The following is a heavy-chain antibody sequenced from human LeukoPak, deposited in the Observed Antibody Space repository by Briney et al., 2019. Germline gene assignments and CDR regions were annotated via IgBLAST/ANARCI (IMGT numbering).Heavy chain of an antibody. J-gene: IGHJ4*02. CDR3: AKDYFSSSYFDY. CDR2: IHYDGSNK. CDR1: GFTFSTYG. V-gene: IGHV3-30*02. Sequence: GGSLRLSCAASGFTFSTYGTHWVRLAPGKGLEWVTFIHYDGSNKYYADSVKGRFTISRDNSKNTLNLQMNSLRAEDTAVYYCAKDYFSSSYFDYWGQGTLVTVSS. D-gene: IGHD6-6*01.